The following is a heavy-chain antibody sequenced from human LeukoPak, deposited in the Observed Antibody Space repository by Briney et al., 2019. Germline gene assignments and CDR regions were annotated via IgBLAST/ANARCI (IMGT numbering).Heavy chain of an antibody. D-gene: IGHD6-13*01. CDR3: ARVAEYYYYYMDV. J-gene: IGHJ6*03. V-gene: IGHV4-34*01. CDR1: GGSIRSYY. CDR2: INHSGST. Sequence: SETLSLTCTVSGGSIRSYYWSWIRQPPGKGLEWIGEINHSGSTNYNPSLKSRVTISVDTSKNQFSLKLSSVTAADTAVYYCARVAEYYYYYMDVWGKGTTVTVSS.